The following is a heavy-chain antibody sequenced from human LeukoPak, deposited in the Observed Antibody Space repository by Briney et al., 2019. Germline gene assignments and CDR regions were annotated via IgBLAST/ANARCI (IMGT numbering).Heavy chain of an antibody. J-gene: IGHJ4*02. V-gene: IGHV3-33*06. D-gene: IGHD3-16*01. CDR3: AKDRETYEYAFDY. CDR1: GFSFSTYG. CDR2: MWYDGSKD. Sequence: GGSLRLSCAASGFSFSTYGIHWVRQAPGKGLEWVAVMWYDGSKDYYADSVKGRFTISRDTSKNTLYLQMNNLRAEDTAVYYCAKDRETYEYAFDYWGQGTLVTVSS.